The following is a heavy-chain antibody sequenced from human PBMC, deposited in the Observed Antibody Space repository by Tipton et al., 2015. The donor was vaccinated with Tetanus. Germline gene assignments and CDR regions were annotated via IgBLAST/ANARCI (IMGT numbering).Heavy chain of an antibody. CDR1: GFTFSSYA. J-gene: IGHJ4*02. D-gene: IGHD5-12*01. Sequence: SLRLSCAASGFTFSSYAMSWVRQAPGKGLEWVSAISGSGGSTYYADSVKGRFTISRDNSKNTLYLQMNSLRAEDTAVYYCAKGGENSGYANDYWGQGTLVTVSS. CDR2: ISGSGGST. V-gene: IGHV3-23*01. CDR3: AKGGENSGYANDY.